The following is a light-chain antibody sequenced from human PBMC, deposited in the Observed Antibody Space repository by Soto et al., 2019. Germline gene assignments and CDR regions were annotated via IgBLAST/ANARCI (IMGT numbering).Light chain of an antibody. J-gene: IGLJ1*01. Sequence: QSALTQPASVSGSPGQSITLSCTGTSSDVGAYNFVSWYQQRPGKAPQLIISEVNKRPSGLSDRFSGSKSGNTASLTISGLQAEDEADYYCTAYTNAATFVFGTGTKLTV. CDR2: EVN. CDR3: TAYTNAATFV. V-gene: IGLV2-14*01. CDR1: SSDVGAYNF.